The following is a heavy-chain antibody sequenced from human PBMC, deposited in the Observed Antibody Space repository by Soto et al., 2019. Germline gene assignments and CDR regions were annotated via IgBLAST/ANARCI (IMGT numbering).Heavy chain of an antibody. D-gene: IGHD3-3*02. CDR1: GGSISSYY. V-gene: IGHV4-59*01. J-gene: IGHJ4*02. Sequence: SETLSLTCTVSGGSISSYYWSWIRQPPGKGLEWIGYIYYSGSTNYNPSLKSRVTISVDTSKNQFSLKLSSVTAADTAVYYCARSEIRGDLFNFDYWGQGTLVTVSS. CDR2: IYYSGST. CDR3: ARSEIRGDLFNFDY.